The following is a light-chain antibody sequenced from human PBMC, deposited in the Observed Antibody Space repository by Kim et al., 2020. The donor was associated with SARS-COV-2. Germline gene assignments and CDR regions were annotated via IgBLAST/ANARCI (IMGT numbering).Light chain of an antibody. V-gene: IGLV2-8*01. CDR1: TSDVGANNY. CDR3: ASYAGTNDVR. J-gene: IGLJ2*01. CDR2: ELT. Sequence: GQSVVISCTVTTSDVGANNYVSLYQKYPGKAPKLILYELTKRPSGVPDRFSGSKSGNTASLTVSGLQAEDEAHYYCASYAGTNDVRFGGGTQLTVL.